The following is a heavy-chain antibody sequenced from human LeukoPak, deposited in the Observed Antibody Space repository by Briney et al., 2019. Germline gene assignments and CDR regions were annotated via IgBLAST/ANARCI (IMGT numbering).Heavy chain of an antibody. V-gene: IGHV2-70*01. D-gene: IGHD1-26*01. CDR1: GFSLSTSGMC. CDR2: IDWDDDK. CDR3: ARTRIGGNWFDP. Sequence: SGPALVKLTQTLXLTCTFSGFSLSTSGMCVSWIRQPPGKALEWLALIDWDDDKYYSTSLKTRLTISKDTSKNQVVLTMTNMDPVDTATYYCARTRIGGNWFDPWGQGTLVTVSS. J-gene: IGHJ5*02.